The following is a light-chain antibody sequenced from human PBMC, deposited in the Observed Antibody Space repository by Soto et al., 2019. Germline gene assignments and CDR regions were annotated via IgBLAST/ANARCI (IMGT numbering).Light chain of an antibody. J-gene: IGLJ1*01. CDR1: SSDIGGYNY. V-gene: IGLV2-14*01. CDR3: SSYTSSSTGV. Sequence: QSALTQPASVSGSPGQSITISCTGTSSDIGGYNYVSWYQQHPGEAPKLVIYEVSNRPSGVSNRFSGSKSGNTASLTISGLQADDEADYYCSSYTSSSTGVFGTGTKLTVL. CDR2: EVS.